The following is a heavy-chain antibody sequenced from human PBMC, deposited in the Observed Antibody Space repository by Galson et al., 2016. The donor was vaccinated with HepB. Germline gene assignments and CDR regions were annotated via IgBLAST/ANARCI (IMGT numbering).Heavy chain of an antibody. J-gene: IGHJ4*02. V-gene: IGHV3-30*04. CDR1: CA. D-gene: IGHD6-13*01. Sequence: CAIHWVRQAPGKGLEWVALISDDGSEKFYADAVKGRFTISRDHSKNTLYQQMNSLRVEDPDLYYCVRASAMLVLFECYFDLWGQGTLVAVSS. CDR3: VRASAMLVLFECYFDL. CDR2: ISDDGSEK.